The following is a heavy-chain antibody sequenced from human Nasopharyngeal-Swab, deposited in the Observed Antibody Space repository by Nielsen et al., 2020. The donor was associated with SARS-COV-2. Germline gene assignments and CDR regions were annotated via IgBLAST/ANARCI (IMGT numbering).Heavy chain of an antibody. D-gene: IGHD3-3*01. CDR3: ARGDFWSDLDY. V-gene: IGHV4-39*07. CDR1: GGSISSSSYY. CDR2: INHSGST. Sequence: SETLSLTCTVSGGSISSSSYYWGWIRQPPGKGLEWIGEINHSGSTNYNPSLKSRVTISVDTSKNQFSLKLSSVTAADTAVYYCARGDFWSDLDYWGQGTLVTVSS. J-gene: IGHJ4*02.